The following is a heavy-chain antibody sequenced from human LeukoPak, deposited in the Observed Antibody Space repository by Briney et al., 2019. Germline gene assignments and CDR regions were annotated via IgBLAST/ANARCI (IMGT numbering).Heavy chain of an antibody. J-gene: IGHJ5*02. CDR3: ASSKLLYSWFDP. V-gene: IGHV3-30-3*01. D-gene: IGHD2-2*02. Sequence: GESLRLSCATSGFIFSSYAMHWVRQSPGKGLEWVAVISYDGSNKYYADSVKGRFTISRDNSKNTLYLQMNSLRAEDTAVYYCASSKLLYSWFDPWGQGTLVTVSS. CDR1: GFIFSSYA. CDR2: ISYDGSNK.